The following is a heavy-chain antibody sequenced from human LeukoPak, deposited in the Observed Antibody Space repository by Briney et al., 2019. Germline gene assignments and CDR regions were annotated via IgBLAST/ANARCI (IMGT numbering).Heavy chain of an antibody. CDR1: GGTFSSYA. D-gene: IGHD3-10*01. CDR3: ARENVIYGSGKWYFDY. Sequence: SVKVSCKASGGTFSSYAISWVRQAPGQGLEWMGGTIPIFGTANYAQKFQGRVTITADESTSTAYMELSSLRSEDTAVYYCARENVIYGSGKWYFDYWGQGTLVTVSS. J-gene: IGHJ4*02. CDR2: TIPIFGTA. V-gene: IGHV1-69*13.